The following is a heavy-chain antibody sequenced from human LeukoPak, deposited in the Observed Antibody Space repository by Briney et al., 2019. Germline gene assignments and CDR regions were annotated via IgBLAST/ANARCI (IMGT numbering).Heavy chain of an antibody. CDR2: ISGSGGDS. D-gene: IGHD6-13*01. Sequence: GGSLRLSCAASGFTFSSYAMSWVRQAPGKGLEWVSGISGSGGDSHYADSVEGRFTISKDDSKNTLYLRMNSLRVEDTAVYYCAKGWQQLGFDSWGQGTLVTVSS. V-gene: IGHV3-23*01. CDR3: AKGWQQLGFDS. J-gene: IGHJ4*02. CDR1: GFTFSSYA.